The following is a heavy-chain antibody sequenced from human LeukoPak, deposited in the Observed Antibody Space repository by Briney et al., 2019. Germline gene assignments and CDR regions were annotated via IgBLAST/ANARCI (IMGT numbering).Heavy chain of an antibody. CDR3: ARVRPRVGYCSSTSCKPNWFDP. D-gene: IGHD2-2*01. CDR1: GYTFTSYG. V-gene: IGHV1-18*01. Sequence: ASVKVSCKASGYTFTSYGISWVRQAPGQGLEWMGWISAYNGNTNYAQKLQGRVTMTTDTSTSTAYMELRSLRSEDTAVYYCARVRPRVGYCSSTSCKPNWFDPWGQGTLVTVSS. CDR2: ISAYNGNT. J-gene: IGHJ5*02.